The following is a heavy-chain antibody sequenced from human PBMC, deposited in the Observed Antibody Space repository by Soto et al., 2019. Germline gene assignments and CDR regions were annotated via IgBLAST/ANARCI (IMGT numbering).Heavy chain of an antibody. Sequence: GASVKVSCKASGYTFTSYDTNWGRQATGQGHEWMGWMNPNSGNTGYAQKFQGRVTMTRNTSISTAYMELSSLRSEDTAVYYCARVSLIAVADDGMDVWGQGTTVTVAS. CDR2: MNPNSGNT. V-gene: IGHV1-8*01. D-gene: IGHD6-19*01. CDR1: GYTFTSYD. CDR3: ARVSLIAVADDGMDV. J-gene: IGHJ6*02.